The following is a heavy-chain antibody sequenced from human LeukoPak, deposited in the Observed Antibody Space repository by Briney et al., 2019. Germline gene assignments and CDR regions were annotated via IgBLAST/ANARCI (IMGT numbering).Heavy chain of an antibody. D-gene: IGHD3-22*01. V-gene: IGHV4-61*01. CDR1: GGYVNRGTFF. J-gene: IGHJ4*02. Sequence: SETLSLTCAVSGGYVNRGTFFWTWIRKPPGKGLEWIGYISNSGSTNYHPSLKSRVTISSDTSKTQFTLKLTSVTAADTAVYYCVRSPSGYRFDSWGQGTLVTVSS. CDR2: ISNSGST. CDR3: VRSPSGYRFDS.